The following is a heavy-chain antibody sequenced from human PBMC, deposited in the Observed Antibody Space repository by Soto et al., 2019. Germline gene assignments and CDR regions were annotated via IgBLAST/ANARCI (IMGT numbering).Heavy chain of an antibody. CDR2: INSDGSST. CDR1: GFTFSSYW. Sequence: GGSLRLSCAASGFTFSSYWMHWVRQAPGKGLVWVSRINSDGSSTSYADSVKGRFTISRDNAKNTLYLQMNSLRAEDTAVYYCARSIAAAGTDYWGQGTLVTVSS. J-gene: IGHJ4*02. V-gene: IGHV3-74*01. CDR3: ARSIAAAGTDY. D-gene: IGHD6-13*01.